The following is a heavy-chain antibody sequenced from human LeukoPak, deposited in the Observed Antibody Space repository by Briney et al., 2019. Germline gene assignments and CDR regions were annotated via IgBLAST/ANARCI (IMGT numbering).Heavy chain of an antibody. CDR2: INEDGRVT. Sequence: QPGGSLRLPCAASRFNLHNYWMHWVRQAPGEGLVWVSRINEDGRVTSYATSVRGRFTIFRDSVENTLHLQMNSLRAEDTAAYYCVKDFGGELDSWGQGTLVTVSS. CDR1: RFNLHNYW. D-gene: IGHD3-10*01. CDR3: VKDFGGELDS. V-gene: IGHV3-74*01. J-gene: IGHJ5*01.